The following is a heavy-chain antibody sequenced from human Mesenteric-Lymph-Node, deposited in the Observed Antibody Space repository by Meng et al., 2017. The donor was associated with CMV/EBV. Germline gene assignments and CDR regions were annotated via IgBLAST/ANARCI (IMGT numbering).Heavy chain of an antibody. Sequence: VSGGAISGGGYYWNWIRQHPGKGLEWIGYIYYSGSTYYTPSLKSRVTISVDTSKNQFSLKLSSVTAADTAVYYCARDNTTVDYFDYWGQGTLVTVSS. CDR1: GGAISGGGYY. CDR2: IYYSGST. CDR3: ARDNTTVDYFDY. D-gene: IGHD4-17*01. J-gene: IGHJ4*02. V-gene: IGHV4-31*02.